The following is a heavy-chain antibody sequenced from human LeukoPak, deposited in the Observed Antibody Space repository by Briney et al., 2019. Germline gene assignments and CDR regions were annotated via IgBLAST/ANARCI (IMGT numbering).Heavy chain of an antibody. CDR2: ISGSGINT. J-gene: IGHJ4*02. D-gene: IGHD6-13*01. CDR1: GFTFSSFA. Sequence: HSGRSLRLSCAASGFTFSSFAMGWVRQAPGKGLEWVSGISGSGINTYYADSVKGRFTISRDNSKGTLYLQMNSLRAEDTAVYYCAKRYTSGWYQYYFDCWGQGTLVTVSS. CDR3: AKRYTSGWYQYYFDC. V-gene: IGHV3-23*01.